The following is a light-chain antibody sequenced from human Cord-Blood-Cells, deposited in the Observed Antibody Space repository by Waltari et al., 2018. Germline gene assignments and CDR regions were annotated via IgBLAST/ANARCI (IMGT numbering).Light chain of an antibody. CDR2: AAF. J-gene: IGKJ1*01. CDR3: QQSYSTPRT. CDR1: QRISSY. V-gene: IGKV1-39*01. Sequence: DIQMTHSPSSLSASVGDRVTITCRSSQRISSYLIWYQQKPGKAPKLLIYAAFSLQSGVPSRFSGSGSGTDFTLTISSLQPEDFATYYCQQSYSTPRTFGQGTKVEIK.